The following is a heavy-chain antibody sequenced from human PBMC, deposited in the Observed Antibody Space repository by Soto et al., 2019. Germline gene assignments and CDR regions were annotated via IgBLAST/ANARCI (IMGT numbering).Heavy chain of an antibody. J-gene: IGHJ4*02. CDR2: INPSGGST. CDR3: ARVSIGWQTFDY. V-gene: IGHV1-46*03. Sequence: GASVKVSCKASGYTFISYYMHWVRQAPGQGLEWMGIINPSGGSTSYAQKFQGRVTMTRDTSTNTVYMNLSSLRSEDTAVYYCARVSIGWQTFDYWGQGTLVTVSS. D-gene: IGHD6-19*01. CDR1: GYTFISYY.